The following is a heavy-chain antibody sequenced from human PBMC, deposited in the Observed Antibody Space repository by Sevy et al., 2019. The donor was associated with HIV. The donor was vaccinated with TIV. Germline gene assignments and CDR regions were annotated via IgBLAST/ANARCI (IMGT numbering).Heavy chain of an antibody. CDR3: ARDHVKDGDLGDYYYFAMDV. CDR2: ISDSDDSI. V-gene: IGHV3-11*01. J-gene: IGHJ6*02. Sequence: GGSLRLSCAASGFILSDYYMSWIRQAPGKGLEWLSYISDSDDSIYYADSEKGRFTISWDKTKNSLNLQMNSLRAEDTAVYYCARDHVKDGDLGDYYYFAMDVWGQGTTVTVSS. CDR1: GFILSDYY. D-gene: IGHD4-17*01.